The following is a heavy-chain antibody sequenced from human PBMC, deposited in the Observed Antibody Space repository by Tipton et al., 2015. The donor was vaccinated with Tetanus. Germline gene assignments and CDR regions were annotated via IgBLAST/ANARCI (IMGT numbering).Heavy chain of an antibody. Sequence: VQLVQSGAEVRKPGESLKISRQGSGYNFSHYSIGWVRQLPGRGLEWMGIVDPRDSQATYGPSFQGQVTLSADRFINVAYLQWGSLKASDTGLYYCARRRSAVLSGAYHWYFDLWGRGTLVGVSS. CDR2: VDPRDSQA. D-gene: IGHD3-3*01. V-gene: IGHV5-51*01. CDR3: ARRRSAVLSGAYHWYFDL. CDR1: GYNFSHYS. J-gene: IGHJ2*01.